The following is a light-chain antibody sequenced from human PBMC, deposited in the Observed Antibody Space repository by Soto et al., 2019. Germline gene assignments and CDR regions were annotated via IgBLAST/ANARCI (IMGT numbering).Light chain of an antibody. CDR1: SSDVGGYDY. CDR2: EVS. Sequence: QSALTQPRSVSGSPGQSVTISCSGTSSDVGGYDYVSWSQQHPGKAPKLIIYEVSKRPSGVPNRFSGSKSGNTASLTISGHQAEDDADYCCCSYASTYPWEFGGGTKLTVL. V-gene: IGLV2-11*01. CDR3: CSYASTYPWE. J-gene: IGLJ3*02.